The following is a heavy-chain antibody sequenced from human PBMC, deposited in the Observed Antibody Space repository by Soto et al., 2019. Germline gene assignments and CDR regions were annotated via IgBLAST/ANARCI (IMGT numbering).Heavy chain of an antibody. Sequence: GSLRLSCIGAGFTFDSYEANWVRQSPEGGLEWVASIGRGSGPTYYADSVKGRFTVSRDFARNSMFLQMDNLRVEDTGVYYCTTSYFYAAGGEGTLVTVSS. CDR1: GFTFDSYE. CDR3: TTSYFYAA. D-gene: IGHD3-10*01. J-gene: IGHJ4*02. V-gene: IGHV3-48*03. CDR2: IGRGSGPT.